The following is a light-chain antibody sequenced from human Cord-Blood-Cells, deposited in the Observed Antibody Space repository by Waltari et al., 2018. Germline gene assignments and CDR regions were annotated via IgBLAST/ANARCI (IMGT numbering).Light chain of an antibody. V-gene: IGLV2-14*01. CDR2: EVS. CDR3: SSYTSSSTWV. CDR1: SSEVGGYNY. Sequence: SALTQPASESGSPGQSITLSCTGTSSEVGGYNYVSWYQQHPGKAPKLMIYEVSNRPSGVSNRFSGSKSGNTASLTISGLQAEDEADYYCSSYTSSSTWVFGGGTKLTVL. J-gene: IGLJ3*02.